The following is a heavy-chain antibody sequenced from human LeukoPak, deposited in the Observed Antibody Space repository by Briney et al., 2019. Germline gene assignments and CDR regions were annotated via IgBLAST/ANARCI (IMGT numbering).Heavy chain of an antibody. CDR3: ASQRGYSYGRFDY. CDR1: GGSFSGYY. CDR2: INHSGST. J-gene: IGHJ4*02. Sequence: SETLSLTCAVYGGSFSGYYWSWIRQPPGKGLEWIGEINHSGSTNYNPSPKSRVTISVDTSKNQFSLKLSSVTAADTAVYYCASQRGYSYGRFDYWGQGTLVTVSS. V-gene: IGHV4-34*01. D-gene: IGHD5-18*01.